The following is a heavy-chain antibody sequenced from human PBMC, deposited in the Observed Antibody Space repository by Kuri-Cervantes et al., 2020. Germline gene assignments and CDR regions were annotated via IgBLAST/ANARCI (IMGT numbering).Heavy chain of an antibody. CDR1: GFTFSSYA. Sequence: GGSLRLSCAASGFTFSSYAMSWVRQAPGKGLEWVSAISGSGGSTYYADSVKGRFTISRDNSKNTLYLQMNSLRDEDTAVYYCARAAAGPRYFQHWGQGTLVTVSS. J-gene: IGHJ1*01. CDR2: ISGSGGST. CDR3: ARAAAGPRYFQH. D-gene: IGHD6-13*01. V-gene: IGHV3-23*01.